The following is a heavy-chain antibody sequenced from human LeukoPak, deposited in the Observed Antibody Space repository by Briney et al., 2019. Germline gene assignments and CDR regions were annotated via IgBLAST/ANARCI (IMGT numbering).Heavy chain of an antibody. CDR3: ARYSEVGATTANYWYFDL. CDR2: IYYSGST. D-gene: IGHD1-26*01. J-gene: IGHJ2*01. Sequence: SETLSLTCTVSGGSISSGDYYWSWIRQPPGKGLEWIGYIYYSGSTYYNPSLKSRVTISVDTSKNQFSLKLSSVTAADTAVYYCARYSEVGATTANYWYFDLWARGTLVTVSS. V-gene: IGHV4-30-4*01. CDR1: GGSISSGDYY.